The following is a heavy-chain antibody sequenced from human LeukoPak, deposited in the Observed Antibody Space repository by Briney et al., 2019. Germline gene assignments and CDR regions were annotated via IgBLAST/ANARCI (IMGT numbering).Heavy chain of an antibody. V-gene: IGHV3-21*01. J-gene: IGHJ4*02. D-gene: IGHD3-10*01. CDR2: ISSSSSYI. Sequence: GGSLRLSCAASGFTFSSYSMNWVRQAPGKGLEWVSSISSSSSYIYYADSVKGRFTISRDNAKNSLYLQMNSLRAEDTAVYYCARDDGFGESVSFDYWGQGTVVTVSS. CDR3: ARDDGFGESVSFDY. CDR1: GFTFSSYS.